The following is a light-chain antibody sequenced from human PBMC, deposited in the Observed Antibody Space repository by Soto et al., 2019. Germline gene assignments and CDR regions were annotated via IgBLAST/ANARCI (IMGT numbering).Light chain of an antibody. CDR1: QDIGIN. Sequence: DIQMTQSPSSLSASVGDRVTMTFRASQDIGINLGWFQQKPGKAPKLLIYDASSLESGVPSRFSGSGSGTEFTLTISSLQPDDFATYYCQQYNSAWTFGQGTKVDIK. CDR2: DAS. J-gene: IGKJ1*01. V-gene: IGKV1-17*01. CDR3: QQYNSAWT.